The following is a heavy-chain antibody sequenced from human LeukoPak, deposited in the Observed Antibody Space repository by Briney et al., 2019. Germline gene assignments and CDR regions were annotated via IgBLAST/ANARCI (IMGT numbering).Heavy chain of an antibody. CDR2: INPNSGGT. CDR3: ARDGDSSGYYPAY. J-gene: IGHJ4*02. Sequence: ASVKVSCKASGYTFTGYYMHWVRQAPGQGLEWMGWINPNSGGTNYAQKFQGRVTMTRDTSISTAYMELSRLRSDDTAVYYCARDGDSSGYYPAYWGQGTLVTVSS. D-gene: IGHD3-22*01. CDR1: GYTFTGYY. V-gene: IGHV1-2*02.